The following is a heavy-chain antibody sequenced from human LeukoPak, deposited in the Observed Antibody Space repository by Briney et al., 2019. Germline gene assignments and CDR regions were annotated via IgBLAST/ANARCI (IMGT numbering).Heavy chain of an antibody. Sequence: PGGSLRLSCAASGFTFSSYSMNWVRQAPGKGLEWVSSISSSSSYIYYADSVKGRFTISRDNAKNSLYLQMNSLRAEDTAVYYCARDSIVIVVVPAAMDVWGKGTTVTVSS. CDR2: ISSSSSYI. V-gene: IGHV3-21*01. J-gene: IGHJ6*04. D-gene: IGHD2-2*01. CDR3: ARDSIVIVVVPAAMDV. CDR1: GFTFSSYS.